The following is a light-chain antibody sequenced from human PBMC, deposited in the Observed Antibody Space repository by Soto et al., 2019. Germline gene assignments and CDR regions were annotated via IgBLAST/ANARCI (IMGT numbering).Light chain of an antibody. Sequence: EIVVTQSPVTLSVSPGETATLSCRASQNVFNNLAWYQVKPGQAPGLLIYGASTRATGIPVRFSGSGSGTDFTLTIHSLQSEDFAVYYCQQYNQWLTFGGGTKVEIK. CDR1: QNVFNN. CDR3: QQYNQWLT. J-gene: IGKJ4*01. V-gene: IGKV3-15*01. CDR2: GAS.